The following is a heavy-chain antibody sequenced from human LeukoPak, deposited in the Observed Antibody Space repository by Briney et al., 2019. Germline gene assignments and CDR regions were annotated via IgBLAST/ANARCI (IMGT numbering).Heavy chain of an antibody. Sequence: LEASVKVSCKASGYTFTSYGISWVRQAPGQGLEWMGWISAYNGNTNYAQKLQGRVTMTTDTSTSTAYMELRSLRSDDTAVYYCACQDAAAGIEPPDYWGQGTLVTVSS. D-gene: IGHD6-13*01. CDR1: GYTFTSYG. V-gene: IGHV1-18*01. CDR2: ISAYNGNT. CDR3: ACQDAAAGIEPPDY. J-gene: IGHJ4*02.